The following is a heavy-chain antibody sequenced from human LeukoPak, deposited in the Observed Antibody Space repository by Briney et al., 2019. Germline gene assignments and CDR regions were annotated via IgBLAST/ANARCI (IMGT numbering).Heavy chain of an antibody. CDR3: AREGAGGSGSYYPDY. V-gene: IGHV4-28*03. CDR2: IYYSGST. Sequence: PSETLSLTFAVSGYSISSDNWWGWIRQPPGKGLEWIGYIYYSGSTYYNPSLKSRVTISVDTSKNQFSLKLSSVTAADTAVYYCAREGAGGSGSYYPDYWGQGTLVTVSS. D-gene: IGHD3-10*01. CDR1: GYSISSDNW. J-gene: IGHJ4*02.